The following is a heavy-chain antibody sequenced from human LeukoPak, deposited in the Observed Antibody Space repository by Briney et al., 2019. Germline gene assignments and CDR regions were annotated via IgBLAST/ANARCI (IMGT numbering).Heavy chain of an antibody. CDR3: ARVRGSGWYFLDY. V-gene: IGHV4-30-2*01. J-gene: IGHJ4*02. CDR2: IYHSGST. CDR1: GGSISSGGYY. D-gene: IGHD6-19*01. Sequence: SETLSLTCTVSGGSISSGGYYWSWIRQPPGKGLEWIGYIYHSGSTYYNPSLKSRVTISVDRSKNQFSLKLSSVTAADTAVYYCARVRGSGWYFLDYWGQGTLVTVSS.